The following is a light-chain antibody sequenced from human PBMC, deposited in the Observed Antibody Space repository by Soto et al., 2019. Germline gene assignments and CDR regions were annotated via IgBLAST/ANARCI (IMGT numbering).Light chain of an antibody. J-gene: IGKJ1*01. V-gene: IGKV1-5*03. CDR2: KAS. CDR1: QSISSW. CDR3: QQYNSYSKT. Sequence: DIQMTQSPSTLSASVGDRVTITCRASQSISSWLAWYQQKPGKAPKLLIYKASSLESGVPSRFSVCGSGTEFTLTISSLQPDDFATYYCQQYNSYSKTFGQGTKVEIK.